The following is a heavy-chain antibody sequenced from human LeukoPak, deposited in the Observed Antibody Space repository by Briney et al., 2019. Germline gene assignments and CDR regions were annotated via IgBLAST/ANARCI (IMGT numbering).Heavy chain of an antibody. D-gene: IGHD3-22*01. CDR2: ISGSGGST. CDR1: GFTFSSYA. J-gene: IGHJ4*02. CDR3: ANERSYDSSGYYYLRSFQYYFDY. Sequence: GGSLRLSWEASGFTFSSYAMSWVGQAPGRGLEWVSAISGSGGSTYYADSVKGRFTISRDNSKNTLYLQMHSLKAKDTAVYYCANERSYDSSGYYYLRSFQYYFDYWGQGTLVTVSS. V-gene: IGHV3-23*01.